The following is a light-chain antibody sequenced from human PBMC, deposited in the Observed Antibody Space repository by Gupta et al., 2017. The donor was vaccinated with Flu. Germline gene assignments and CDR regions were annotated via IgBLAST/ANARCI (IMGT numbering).Light chain of an antibody. CDR2: AAS. CDR3: QKYNSAPPA. J-gene: IGKJ4*01. V-gene: IGKV1-27*01. CDR1: QDIGSY. Sequence: GDRVTITCRASQDIGSYLAWYQQKSGQRPKLLIYAASSTQSGVPSRFSASGFGTVFTLTISNLQPEDVATYHCQKYNSAPPAFGGGTKVEIK.